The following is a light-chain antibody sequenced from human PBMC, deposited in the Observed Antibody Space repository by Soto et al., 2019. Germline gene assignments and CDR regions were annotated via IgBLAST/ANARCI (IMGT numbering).Light chain of an antibody. CDR3: SSYAGSNTPVV. V-gene: IGLV2-8*01. J-gene: IGLJ2*01. CDR1: SSDIGSYNY. Sequence: QSALTQPPSASGSPGQSVTISCTGTSSDIGSYNYVFWYQQHPDKAPKLMVFEVNERPSGVPDRLSGSKSGNKASLTVSGLQAEDEADYCCSSYAGSNTPVVFGGGTKLTVL. CDR2: EVN.